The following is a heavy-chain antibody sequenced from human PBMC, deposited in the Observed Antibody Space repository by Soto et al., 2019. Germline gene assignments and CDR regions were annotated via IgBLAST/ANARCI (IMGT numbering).Heavy chain of an antibody. CDR3: ARGDVANWGSEDAFDI. CDR1: GFTSSSYA. Sequence: GGSLRLSCAASGFTSSSYAMHWVRQAPGKGLEWVAVISYDGSNKYYADSVKGRFTISRDNSKNTLYLQMNSLRAEDTAVYYCARGDVANWGSEDAFDIWGQGTTVTVSS. V-gene: IGHV3-30-3*01. J-gene: IGHJ3*02. D-gene: IGHD7-27*01. CDR2: ISYDGSNK.